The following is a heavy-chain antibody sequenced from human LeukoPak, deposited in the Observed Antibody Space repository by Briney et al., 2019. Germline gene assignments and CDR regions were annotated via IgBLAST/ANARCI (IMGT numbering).Heavy chain of an antibody. D-gene: IGHD1-1*01. CDR2: IDPSDSYT. J-gene: IGHJ6*04. CDR3: ASHSGVQGDYCYGMDV. Sequence: GESLRISCKGSGYSFTSYWISWVRQMPGKGLEWMGRIDPSDSYTNYSPSFQGHVTISADKSISTAYLQWSSLKASDTAMYYCASHSGVQGDYCYGMDVWGKGTTVTVSS. V-gene: IGHV5-10-1*01. CDR1: GYSFTSYW.